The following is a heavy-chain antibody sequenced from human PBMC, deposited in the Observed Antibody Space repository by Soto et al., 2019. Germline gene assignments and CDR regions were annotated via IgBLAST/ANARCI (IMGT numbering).Heavy chain of an antibody. CDR2: ISSNSAYI. CDR3: TRDASRDSSARGWFDP. J-gene: IGHJ5*02. D-gene: IGHD6-13*01. CDR1: GFTFRSFT. Sequence: GGSLRLSCAASGFTFRSFTRNWVRQAPGKGLEWVSTISSNSAYIYYTDALRGRFTISRDNAKNSLHLQMNSLRAEDTAVYYCTRDASRDSSARGWFDPWGPGTLVTVS. V-gene: IGHV3-21*01.